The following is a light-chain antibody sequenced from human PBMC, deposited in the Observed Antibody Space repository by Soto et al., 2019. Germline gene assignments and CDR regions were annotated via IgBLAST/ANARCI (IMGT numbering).Light chain of an antibody. V-gene: IGKV1-5*03. Sequence: YLSTLAGSVEDRVTITCRASQTISSWLAWYQQRPGKAPKLLIYKSSTLKSGVPSRFSGSGSGTEFTLTLSSLQRDDFATDYRQYCNCYSEAFGEGTKVDNK. CDR3: QYCNCYSEA. CDR1: QTISSW. CDR2: KSS. J-gene: IGKJ1*01.